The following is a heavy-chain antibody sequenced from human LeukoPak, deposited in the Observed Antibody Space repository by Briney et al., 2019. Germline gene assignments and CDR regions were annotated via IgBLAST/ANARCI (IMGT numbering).Heavy chain of an antibody. CDR1: GGSISSYY. CDR2: IYYSGST. Sequence: SENLSLTCTVSGGSISSYYWSWIRQPPGKGLEWIGYIYYSGSTNYNPSLKSRVTISVDTSKNQFSLKLSSVTAADTAVYYCARAVAGHRKFDYWGQGTLVTVSS. J-gene: IGHJ4*02. V-gene: IGHV4-59*01. D-gene: IGHD6-19*01. CDR3: ARAVAGHRKFDY.